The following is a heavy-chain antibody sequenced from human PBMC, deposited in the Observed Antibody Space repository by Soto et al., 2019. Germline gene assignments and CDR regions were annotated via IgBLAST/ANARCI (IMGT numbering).Heavy chain of an antibody. J-gene: IGHJ5*02. CDR2: ISYDGSNK. Sequence: QPGGSLRLSCAASGFTFSSYAMSWVRQAPGKGLEWVAVISYDGSNKYYADSVKGRFTISRDNSKNTLYLQMNSLRAEDTAVYYCARPWGYSSSFSDPWGQGTLVTVSS. V-gene: IGHV3-30-3*01. CDR1: GFTFSSYA. CDR3: ARPWGYSSSFSDP. D-gene: IGHD6-13*01.